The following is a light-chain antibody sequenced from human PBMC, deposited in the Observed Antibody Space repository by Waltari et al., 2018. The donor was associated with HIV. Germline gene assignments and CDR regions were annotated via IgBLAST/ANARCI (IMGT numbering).Light chain of an antibody. V-gene: IGLV1-47*01. J-gene: IGLJ3*02. CDR3: AAWDDSLSGRV. Sequence: QSVLTQPPSASGTPGQRVTIYCSGSNYNIGINYVYWYQQLPGTAPKLLIYWDNQRPSGGPGRCSGSTSGTSASRAISGLRSEDEADYYCAAWDDSLSGRVFGGGTNLTVL. CDR1: NYNIGINY. CDR2: WDN.